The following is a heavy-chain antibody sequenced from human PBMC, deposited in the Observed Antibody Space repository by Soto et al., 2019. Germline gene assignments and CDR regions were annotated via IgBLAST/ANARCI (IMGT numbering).Heavy chain of an antibody. D-gene: IGHD2-2*01. J-gene: IGHJ6*02. V-gene: IGHV4-59*01. CDR2: TYYSGST. CDR1: GGSINSYY. Sequence: SETLSLTCTVSGGSINSYYWSWIRQTPGKGLEWIGYTYYSGSTSYNPSLKSRVTISVDTSKNQFSLKLSSVTAADTAVYYCARGGYCSSTSCYAAPNENYYYYYGMAVWGQGTTVTVSS. CDR3: ARGGYCSSTSCYAAPNENYYYYYGMAV.